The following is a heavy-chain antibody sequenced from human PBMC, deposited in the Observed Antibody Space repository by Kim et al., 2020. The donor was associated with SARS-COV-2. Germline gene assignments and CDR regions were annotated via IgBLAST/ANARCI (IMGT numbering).Heavy chain of an antibody. CDR2: IYYSGST. Sequence: SETLSLTCTVSGGSISSYYWSWIRQPPGKGLEWIGYIYYSGSTNYNPSLKSRVTISVDTSKNQFSLKLSSVTAADTAVYYCARVPSIAAAGGDVWGQGTTVTVSS. CDR1: GGSISSYY. CDR3: ARVPSIAAAGGDV. D-gene: IGHD6-13*01. V-gene: IGHV4-59*01. J-gene: IGHJ6*02.